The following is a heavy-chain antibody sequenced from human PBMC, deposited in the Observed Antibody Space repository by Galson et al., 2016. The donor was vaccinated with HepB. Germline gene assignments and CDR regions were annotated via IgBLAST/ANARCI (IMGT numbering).Heavy chain of an antibody. D-gene: IGHD2/OR15-2a*01. V-gene: IGHV1-46*01. CDR2: INPSSGGT. CDR3: ARPSHLSDPAFDI. J-gene: IGHJ3*02. CDR1: GYIFT. Sequence: SVKVSCKASGYIFTMHWVRQAPGQGLEWMGIINPSSGGTNYAQRFQDRVTMTPDTSTNIGYMELNSLKSEDTAVYYCARPSHLSDPAFDICGTGTMVTDSS.